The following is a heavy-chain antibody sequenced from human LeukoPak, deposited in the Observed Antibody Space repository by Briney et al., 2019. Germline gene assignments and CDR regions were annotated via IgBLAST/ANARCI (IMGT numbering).Heavy chain of an antibody. Sequence: PSETLSLTRTVSGGSISSSSYYWGWIRQPPGKGLEWIGSIYYSGSTYYNPSLKSRVTISVDTSKNQFSLKLSSVTAADTAGDYCARQSRALSSWGQGTLVTVSS. J-gene: IGHJ4*02. CDR3: ARQSRALSS. CDR1: GGSISSSSYY. CDR2: IYYSGST. D-gene: IGHD3-10*01. V-gene: IGHV4-39*01.